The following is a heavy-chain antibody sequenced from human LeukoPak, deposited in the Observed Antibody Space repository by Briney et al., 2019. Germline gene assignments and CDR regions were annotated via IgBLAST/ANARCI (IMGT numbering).Heavy chain of an antibody. D-gene: IGHD2-15*01. V-gene: IGHV3-23*01. CDR2: ISHSASST. CDR3: AKSQLGYCSGGSCFDAFDI. CDR1: GFTFSSYA. J-gene: IGHJ3*02. Sequence: GGSLRLSCAASGFTFSSYAMSWVRQAPGRGLEWFSAISHSASSTYYADSVKGRFTISRDNSKNTLYLQMNSLRAEDTAVYYCAKSQLGYCSGGSCFDAFDIWGQGTVVTVSS.